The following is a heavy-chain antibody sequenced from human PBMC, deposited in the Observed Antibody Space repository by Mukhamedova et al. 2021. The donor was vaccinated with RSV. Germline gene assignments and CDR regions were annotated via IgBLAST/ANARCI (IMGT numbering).Heavy chain of an antibody. Sequence: DPVRGLEWVASTSSNSRNIYYADSVKGRFNISRDNAKNSLYLQMNSLRAEDTARYFCARLGPYYDFWSGAFDFLGQGALVTVSS. J-gene: IGHJ4*02. CDR2: TSSNSRNI. CDR3: ARLGPYYDFWSGAFDF. D-gene: IGHD3-3*01. V-gene: IGHV3-21*06.